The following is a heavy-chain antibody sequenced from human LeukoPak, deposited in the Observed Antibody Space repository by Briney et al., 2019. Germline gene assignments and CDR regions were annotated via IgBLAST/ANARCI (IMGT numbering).Heavy chain of an antibody. J-gene: IGHJ4*02. V-gene: IGHV3-23*01. Sequence: GGSLRLSCAAAGFTFPRHAMSWVRQAPGKGRAWVASSAGRGGNTHYADSVKGRFTIPRDSSQNTVYLHMNSRRADDTAVYYCAQEHFDTSGYYSRFDNWGQGILVTVSS. D-gene: IGHD3-22*01. CDR1: GFTFPRHA. CDR3: AQEHFDTSGYYSRFDN. CDR2: SAGRGGNT.